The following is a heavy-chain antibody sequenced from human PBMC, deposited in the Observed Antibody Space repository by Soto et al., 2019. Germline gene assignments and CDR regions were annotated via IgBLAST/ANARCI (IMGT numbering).Heavy chain of an antibody. CDR3: ARAYYDFWSGYYPMGY. D-gene: IGHD3-3*01. J-gene: IGHJ4*02. CDR1: GYTFTRYG. V-gene: IGHV1-18*01. Sequence: ASVKVSCKASGYTFTRYGISWVRQAPGQGLEWMGWISAYNGNTNYAQKLQGRVTMTTDTSTSTAYMELRSLRSDDTAVYYCARAYYDFWSGYYPMGYWGQGTLVTVSS. CDR2: ISAYNGNT.